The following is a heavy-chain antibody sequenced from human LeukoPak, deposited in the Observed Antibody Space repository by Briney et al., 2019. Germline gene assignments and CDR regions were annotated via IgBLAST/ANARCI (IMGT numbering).Heavy chain of an antibody. Sequence: GGSLRLSCAASGFTFSSYAMSWVRQAPGKGLVWVSAISGSGGSTYYADSVKGRFTISRDNSKNTLYLQMNSLRAEDTAVYYCAKHPNGRFLEWLLYYHYWGQGTLVTVSS. V-gene: IGHV3-23*01. CDR2: ISGSGGST. J-gene: IGHJ4*02. CDR1: GFTFSSYA. D-gene: IGHD3-3*01. CDR3: AKHPNGRFLEWLLYYHY.